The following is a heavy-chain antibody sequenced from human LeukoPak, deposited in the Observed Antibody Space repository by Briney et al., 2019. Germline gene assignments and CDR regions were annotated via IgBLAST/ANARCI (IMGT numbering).Heavy chain of an antibody. Sequence: PSETLSLTCTVSGGSISSGTYYWGRIRQPPGKGLEWIGNIYYRSNIYYNPSLKSRVTISGDTSRNQFSLKMSSVTAADTAVYYCATLLNDAFDIWGQGTMVTVSS. V-gene: IGHV4-39*01. CDR3: ATLLNDAFDI. D-gene: IGHD2-8*02. CDR1: GGSISSGTYY. J-gene: IGHJ3*02. CDR2: IYYRSNI.